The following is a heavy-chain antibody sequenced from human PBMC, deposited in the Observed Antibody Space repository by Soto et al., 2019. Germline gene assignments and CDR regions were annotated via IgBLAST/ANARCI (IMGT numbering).Heavy chain of an antibody. CDR1: GYTFTSHY. Sequence: QVQLVQSGTEVKKPGASVKVSCKTSGYTFTSHYMHWVRQAPGQGLEWMGLIHPSDGDTAYAQRFRGRVTMTRDASTSTVYMELNHLTSEDTAVFYCAREAGSFDFWGQGTLITVPS. CDR3: AREAGSFDF. D-gene: IGHD6-25*01. J-gene: IGHJ4*02. V-gene: IGHV1-46*01. CDR2: IHPSDGDT.